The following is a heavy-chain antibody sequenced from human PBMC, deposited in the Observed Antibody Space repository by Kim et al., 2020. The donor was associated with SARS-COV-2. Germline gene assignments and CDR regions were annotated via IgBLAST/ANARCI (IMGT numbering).Heavy chain of an antibody. CDR1: GFTFSSYG. CDR2: ISYDGSNK. V-gene: IGHV3-30*18. D-gene: IGHD3-10*01. CDR3: AKDPKLWFWEVYYYYYG. Sequence: GGSLRLSCAASGFTFSSYGMHWVRQAPGKGLEWVAVISYDGSNKYYADSVKGRFTISRDNSKNTLYLQMNSLRAEDTAVYYCAKDPKLWFWEVYYYYYG. J-gene: IGHJ6*01.